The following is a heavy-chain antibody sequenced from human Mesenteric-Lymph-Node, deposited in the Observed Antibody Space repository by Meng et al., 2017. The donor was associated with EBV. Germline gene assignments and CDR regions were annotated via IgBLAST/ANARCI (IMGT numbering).Heavy chain of an antibody. D-gene: IGHD5-18*01. CDR3: ARGYSYDSFGLDY. J-gene: IGHJ4*02. CDR2: IYYSGST. V-gene: IGHV4-30-4*01. CDR1: GGSISSGAYY. Sequence: QGQLQEPGPRLVKPSQTLSLTCAVSGGSISSGAYYWTWIRQPPGKGLESIGYIYYSGSTYYNPSLQSRVTMSVDTSKNQFSLKLSSVTAADTAVYYCARGYSYDSFGLDYWGQGALVTVSS.